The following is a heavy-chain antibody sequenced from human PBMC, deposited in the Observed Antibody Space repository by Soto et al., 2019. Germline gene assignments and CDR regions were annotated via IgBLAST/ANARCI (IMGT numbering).Heavy chain of an antibody. CDR2: IIPIFKTP. CDR1: GGTFSSYT. CDR3: ARGAYRGGSTFDY. Sequence: QVQLVQSGAEVKKPGSSVMVSCKASGGTFSSYTFSWVRQAPGQGLEWMGGIIPIFKTPHYARKFQGRVTITADESTTTASREMSSLRSEDTAVYYSARGAYRGGSTFDYWGQGTLVTGSS. D-gene: IGHD3-16*01. J-gene: IGHJ4*02. V-gene: IGHV1-69*01.